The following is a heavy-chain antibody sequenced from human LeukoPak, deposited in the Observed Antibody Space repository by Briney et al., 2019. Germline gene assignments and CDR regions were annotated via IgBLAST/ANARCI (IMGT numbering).Heavy chain of an antibody. Sequence: KSGGSLRLSCGASGSSFSTSAMNWVRQAPGKGLEWVSSINSGSTFIFYADSVKGRFTISRDNTNNSLHLQMDSLRAEDTAVYYCARGAGSLNFWGQGTLVTVSS. D-gene: IGHD2-15*01. CDR3: ARGAGSLNF. CDR2: INSGSTFI. J-gene: IGHJ4*02. V-gene: IGHV3-21*01. CDR1: GSSFSTSA.